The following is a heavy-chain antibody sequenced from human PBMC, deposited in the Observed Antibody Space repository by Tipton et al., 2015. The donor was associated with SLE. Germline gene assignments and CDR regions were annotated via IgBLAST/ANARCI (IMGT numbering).Heavy chain of an antibody. V-gene: IGHV4-61*10. CDR2: IYYSGST. CDR1: GGSISSGSYY. Sequence: TLSLTCTVSGGSISSGSYYWSWIRQPAGKGLEWIGCIYYSGSTNYNPSLKSRVTISVDTSKNQFSLKLSSVTAADTAVYYCARDQGERQWLPHDAFDIWGQGTMVTVSS. D-gene: IGHD6-19*01. CDR3: ARDQGERQWLPHDAFDI. J-gene: IGHJ3*02.